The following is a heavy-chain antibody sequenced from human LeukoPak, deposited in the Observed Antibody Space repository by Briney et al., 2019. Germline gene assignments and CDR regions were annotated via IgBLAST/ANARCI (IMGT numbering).Heavy chain of an antibody. D-gene: IGHD6-13*01. V-gene: IGHV5-51*01. CDR1: GYTFTSHW. CDR3: ARPTFIYTAAGTPLYYGMDV. Sequence: GESLKISCEGSGYTFTSHWIGWVRQMPGKGLEWVGIIYPGDSDTRYSPSFQGQVTISADKSISTAYLQWSSLKASDTAMYYCARPTFIYTAAGTPLYYGMDVWGQGTTVTVSS. J-gene: IGHJ6*02. CDR2: IYPGDSDT.